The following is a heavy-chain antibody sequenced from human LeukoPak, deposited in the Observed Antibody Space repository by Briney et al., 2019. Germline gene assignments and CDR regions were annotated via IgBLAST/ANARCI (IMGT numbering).Heavy chain of an antibody. CDR3: AELTGSDNSGYSTLGD. CDR1: GFTFSTYA. D-gene: IGHD3-22*01. J-gene: IGHJ4*02. Sequence: PGGSLRLSCAASGFTFSTYAMSWVRQAPGKGLEWLSAISNSGGSTYYPDSVKGRFTSSRDNSKNTLYLQMNSLRVEDTAVYYCAELTGSDNSGYSTLGDWGQGTLVTVSS. CDR2: ISNSGGST. V-gene: IGHV3-23*01.